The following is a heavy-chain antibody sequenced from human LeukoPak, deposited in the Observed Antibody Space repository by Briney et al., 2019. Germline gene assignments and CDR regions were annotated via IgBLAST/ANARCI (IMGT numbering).Heavy chain of an antibody. V-gene: IGHV3-74*01. J-gene: IGHJ4*02. CDR2: INGDGSSI. CDR1: GLSFSTYW. Sequence: GGSLRLSCEASGLSFSTYWMHWVRQVPGEGLVWVSRINGDGSSINYADSVKGRFTISRDNAKNTVYLQMNSLRVEDTAVYYCARGASNYGDFYCWGQGTLVTVSS. D-gene: IGHD4-17*01. CDR3: ARGASNYGDFYC.